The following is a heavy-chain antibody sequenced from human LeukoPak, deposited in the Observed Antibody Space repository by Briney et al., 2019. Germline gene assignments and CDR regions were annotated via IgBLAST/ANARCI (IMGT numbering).Heavy chain of an antibody. J-gene: IGHJ4*02. D-gene: IGHD3-9*01. V-gene: IGHV1-18*01. CDR2: ISAYNGNT. CDR1: GYTFTSYG. CDR3: ARDLIPIYDILTGYPGGGGVYPDY. Sequence: GASVKVSCKASGYTFTSYGISWVRQAPGQGLEWMGWISAYNGNTNYAQKLQGRVTMTTDTSTSTAYVGLRSLRSDDTAVYYCARDLIPIYDILTGYPGGGGVYPDYWGQGTLVTVSS.